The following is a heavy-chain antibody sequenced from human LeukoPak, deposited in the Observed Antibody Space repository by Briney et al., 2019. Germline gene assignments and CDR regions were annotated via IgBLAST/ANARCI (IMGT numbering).Heavy chain of an antibody. Sequence: GGSLRLSCIASGFTFSSYEMSWVRQAPGKGLEWVSYISSSSGIFYADSVKGRFTVSRDNAKNSLYLQMNSLRAEDTAVYYCARGFSYWGQGTLVTVSS. V-gene: IGHV3-48*03. J-gene: IGHJ4*02. CDR2: ISSSSGI. CDR1: GFTFSSYE. CDR3: ARGFSY.